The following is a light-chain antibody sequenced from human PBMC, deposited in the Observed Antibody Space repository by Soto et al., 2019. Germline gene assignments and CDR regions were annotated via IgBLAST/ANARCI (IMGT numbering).Light chain of an antibody. J-gene: IGKJ2*01. CDR2: GAS. V-gene: IGKV3-20*01. CDR1: QSVSSTY. Sequence: EIVLTQSPGTLSLSPGERATLSCRASQSVSSTYLAWYQQKPGQAPGLLIYGASSRATGIPDRFSGSGSGTDFTLTISRLEPEDFAVYFCQQYDSSLYTFGQGTKLEIK. CDR3: QQYDSSLYT.